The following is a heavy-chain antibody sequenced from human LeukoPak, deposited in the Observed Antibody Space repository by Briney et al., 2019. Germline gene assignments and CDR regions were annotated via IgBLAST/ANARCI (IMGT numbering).Heavy chain of an antibody. CDR2: IYYSGST. CDR1: GGSIISSSFW. J-gene: IGHJ6*03. Sequence: SETLSLTCTVSGGSIISSSFWWGWIRQPPGKGLEWIGSIYYSGSTYYNPSLKSRVIISVDTSKNQFSLKLSSVTAADTAVYYCSRDQTYSSDWQSNHYYYYMDVWGKGTTVTVSS. CDR3: SRDQTYSSDWQSNHYYYYMDV. D-gene: IGHD6-19*01. V-gene: IGHV4-39*07.